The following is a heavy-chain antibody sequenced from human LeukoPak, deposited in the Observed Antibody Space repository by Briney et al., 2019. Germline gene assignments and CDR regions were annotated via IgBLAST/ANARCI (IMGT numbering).Heavy chain of an antibody. CDR1: GYTFTNYD. V-gene: IGHV1-69*13. J-gene: IGHJ4*02. Sequence: SVKVSCKTSGYTFTNYDINWVRQATGQGLEWMGGIIPIFGTANYAQKFQGRVTITADESTSTAYMELSSLRSEDTAVYYCARVDYYDSSGYYYAFDYWGQGTLVTVSS. CDR2: IIPIFGTA. D-gene: IGHD3-22*01. CDR3: ARVDYYDSSGYYYAFDY.